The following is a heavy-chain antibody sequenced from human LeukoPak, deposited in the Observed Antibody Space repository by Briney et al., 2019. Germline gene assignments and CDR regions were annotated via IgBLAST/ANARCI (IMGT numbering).Heavy chain of an antibody. J-gene: IGHJ4*02. Sequence: ASVKVSCKASGYTFTGYYMHWVRQAPGQGLEWMGIINPSGGSTSYAQKFQGRVTMTRDMSTSTVYMELRSLRSDDTAMYYCARANNWNYALGYWGQGTLVTVSS. CDR3: ARANNWNYALGY. D-gene: IGHD1-7*01. CDR1: GYTFTGYY. CDR2: INPSGGST. V-gene: IGHV1-46*01.